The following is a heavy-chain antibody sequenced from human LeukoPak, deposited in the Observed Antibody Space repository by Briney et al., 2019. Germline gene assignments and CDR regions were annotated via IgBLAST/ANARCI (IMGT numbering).Heavy chain of an antibody. J-gene: IGHJ4*02. CDR2: ISSSSSYI. D-gene: IGHD6-25*01. CDR3: AKSDGSGDY. CDR1: GFTFSSYS. V-gene: IGHV3-21*01. Sequence: TGGSLRLSCAASGFTFSSYSMNWVRQAPGKGLEWVSSISSSSSYIYYADSVKGRFTISRNNSKNTLYLQMNSLRAEDTAVYYCAKSDGSGDYWGQGTLVTVSS.